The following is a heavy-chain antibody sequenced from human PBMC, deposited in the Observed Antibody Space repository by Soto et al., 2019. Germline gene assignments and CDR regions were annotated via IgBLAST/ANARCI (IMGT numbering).Heavy chain of an antibody. D-gene: IGHD3-9*01. Sequence: QVQLVQSGAEVKKPGASVKVSCKASGYTFTSYAMHWVRQAPGQRLEWMGWINAGNGNTKYSQKFQGRVTITRDTSASTAYMELSSLRSEYTAVYYCARAEREYYDILTGYSLGYFDYWGQGTLVTVSS. CDR3: ARAEREYYDILTGYSLGYFDY. V-gene: IGHV1-3*01. CDR1: GYTFTSYA. J-gene: IGHJ4*02. CDR2: INAGNGNT.